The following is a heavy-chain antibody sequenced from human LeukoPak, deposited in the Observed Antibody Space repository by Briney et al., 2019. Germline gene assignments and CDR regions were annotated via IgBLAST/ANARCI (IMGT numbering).Heavy chain of an antibody. CDR1: GYTLTGYY. CDR3: AVGSGSYYYYGMDV. CDR2: INPNSGGT. J-gene: IGHJ6*02. D-gene: IGHD3-10*01. V-gene: IGHV1-2*02. Sequence: ASVKVSCKASGYTLTGYYMHWVRQAPGQGLEWMGWINPNSGGTNYAQKFQGRVTMTRDTSISTAYMELSRLRSDDTAVYYCAVGSGSYYYYGMDVWGQGTTVTVSS.